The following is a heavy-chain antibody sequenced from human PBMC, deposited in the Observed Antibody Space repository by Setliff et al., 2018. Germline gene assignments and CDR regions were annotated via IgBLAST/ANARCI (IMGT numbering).Heavy chain of an antibody. CDR3: ARSFSRREKFLLDY. CDR1: GYSISSGYY. V-gene: IGHV4-38-2*01. J-gene: IGHJ4*02. CDR2: IFHSGST. Sequence: SETLSLTCAVSGYSISSGYYWGWIRQPPGKGPEWIGSIFHSGSTYYNPSLKSRVTISVDTSKNQFSLKVSSVTAADTAVYYCARSFSRREKFLLDYWGQGALVTVSS.